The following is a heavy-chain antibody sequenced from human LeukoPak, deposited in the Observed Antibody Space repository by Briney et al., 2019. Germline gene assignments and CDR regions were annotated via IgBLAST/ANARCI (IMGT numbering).Heavy chain of an antibody. CDR3: ARDAGNSGYGMDV. J-gene: IGHJ6*02. V-gene: IGHV3-7*01. D-gene: IGHD5-12*01. CDR2: VNRDGSET. CDR1: GFTLSNLW. Sequence: GGSLRLSRAASGFTLSNLWMTWVGQGPGRGPEWVANVNRDGSETYYLYSVKGRFTISKDNAKNSLYLQMSSLRDEDMAIYYCARDAGNSGYGMDVWGRGTTVTVSS.